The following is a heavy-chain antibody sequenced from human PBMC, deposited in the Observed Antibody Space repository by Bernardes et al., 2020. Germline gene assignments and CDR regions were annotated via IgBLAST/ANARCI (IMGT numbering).Heavy chain of an antibody. Sequence: GGSLRLSCAASGFTFSSYWMSWVRQAPGKGLEWVANIKQDGSEKYYVDSVKGRFTISRDNAKNSLYLQMNSLRAEDTAVYYCASGAYCSGGSCRFDYWGQGTLVTVSS. D-gene: IGHD2-15*01. V-gene: IGHV3-7*01. J-gene: IGHJ4*02. CDR1: GFTFSSYW. CDR2: IKQDGSEK. CDR3: ASGAYCSGGSCRFDY.